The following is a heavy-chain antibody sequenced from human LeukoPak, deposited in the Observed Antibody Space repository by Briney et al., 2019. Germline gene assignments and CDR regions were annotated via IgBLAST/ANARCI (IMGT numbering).Heavy chain of an antibody. CDR3: AGTGYSSGWDFVDY. J-gene: IGHJ4*02. D-gene: IGHD6-19*01. CDR2: INPNSGGT. Sequence: ASVKVSCKASGYTFTGYYMHWVRQAAGQGLEWMRWINPNSGGTNYAQKFQGRVTMTRDTSISTAYMELSRLRSDDTAVYYCAGTGYSSGWDFVDYWGQGTLVTVSS. CDR1: GYTFTGYY. V-gene: IGHV1-2*02.